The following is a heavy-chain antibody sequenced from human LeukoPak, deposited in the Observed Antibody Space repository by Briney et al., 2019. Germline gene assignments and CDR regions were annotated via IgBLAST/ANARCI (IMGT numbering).Heavy chain of an antibody. Sequence: ASVKVSCKASGYTFTGYYMHWVQQAPGQGLEWMGWINPNSGGTNYAQKFQGRVTMTWDTSISTAYMELSRLRSDNTAMYYCARTRGSGHYYVSYFDYWGQGTLVTVSS. CDR3: ARTRGSGHYYVSYFDY. CDR1: GYTFTGYY. V-gene: IGHV1-2*02. J-gene: IGHJ4*02. CDR2: INPNSGGT. D-gene: IGHD3-22*01.